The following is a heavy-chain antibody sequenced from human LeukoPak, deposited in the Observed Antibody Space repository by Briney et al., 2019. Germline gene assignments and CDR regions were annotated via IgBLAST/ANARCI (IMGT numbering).Heavy chain of an antibody. J-gene: IGHJ3*02. CDR1: GLTVSSSY. CDR2: IYNDGST. CDR3: ARNILFAFDI. Sequence: GGSLRLSCAASGLTVSSSYMSWVRQAPGKGLEWVSIIYNDGSTYYADSMKGRFTISRDNSKNTLYLQVNSLRAEDAAMYYCARNILFAFDIWGQGTMVTVSS. V-gene: IGHV3-53*01.